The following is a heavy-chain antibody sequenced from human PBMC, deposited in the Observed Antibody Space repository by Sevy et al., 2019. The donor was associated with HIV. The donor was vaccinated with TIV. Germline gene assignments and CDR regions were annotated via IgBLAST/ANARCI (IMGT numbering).Heavy chain of an antibody. CDR2: IYYSGST. Sequence: SETLSLTCTVSGGSISSYYWSWIRQPPGKGLEWIGYIYYSGSTNYNPSLKSRVTISVDTSKNQFSLKLSSVTAADTAVYYRAREVFGYGYSYYFDYWGQGTLVTVSS. CDR1: GGSISSYY. V-gene: IGHV4-59*01. D-gene: IGHD5-18*01. CDR3: AREVFGYGYSYYFDY. J-gene: IGHJ4*02.